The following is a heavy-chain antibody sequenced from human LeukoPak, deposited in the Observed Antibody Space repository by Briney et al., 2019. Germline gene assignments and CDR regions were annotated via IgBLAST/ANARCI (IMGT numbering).Heavy chain of an antibody. CDR1: GFTFSSYG. J-gene: IGHJ5*02. V-gene: IGHV3-30*02. Sequence: GGSLRLSCAASGFTFSSYGMHWVRRAPGKGLEGVAFIRYDGSNKYYADSVKGRFTISRDNSKNTLYLQMNSLRAEDTAVYYCAKDNLHYDFWSGYYEGGNWFDPWGQGTLVTVSS. CDR2: IRYDGSNK. D-gene: IGHD3-3*01. CDR3: AKDNLHYDFWSGYYEGGNWFDP.